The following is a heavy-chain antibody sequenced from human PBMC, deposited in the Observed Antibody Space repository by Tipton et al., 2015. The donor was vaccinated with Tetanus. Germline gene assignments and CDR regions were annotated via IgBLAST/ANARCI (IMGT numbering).Heavy chain of an antibody. CDR3: ARGRRIQLWNDAFDI. Sequence: TLSLTCTVSGGSINPYYWSWIRQPPGKGLEWIGYISYSGSTNSNPSLKSRVTISVDTSKNLFSLKLSSVTAADTAVYYCARGRRIQLWNDAFDIWGQGTMVTVSS. D-gene: IGHD5-18*01. CDR1: GGSINPYY. V-gene: IGHV4-59*12. CDR2: ISYSGST. J-gene: IGHJ3*02.